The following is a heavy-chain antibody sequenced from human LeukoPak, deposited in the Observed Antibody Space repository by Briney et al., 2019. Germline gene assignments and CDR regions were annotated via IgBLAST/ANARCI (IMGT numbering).Heavy chain of an antibody. D-gene: IGHD1-26*01. CDR3: ARGLATGSYYFDY. V-gene: IGHV3-30*03. CDR2: ISYDGSNK. Sequence: GGSLRLSCAASGFTFSSYSVNWVRQAPGKGLEWVAVISYDGSNKYYADSVKGRFTISRDNSKNTLYLQMNSLRAEDTAVYYCARGLATGSYYFDYWGQGTLVTVSS. CDR1: GFTFSSYS. J-gene: IGHJ4*02.